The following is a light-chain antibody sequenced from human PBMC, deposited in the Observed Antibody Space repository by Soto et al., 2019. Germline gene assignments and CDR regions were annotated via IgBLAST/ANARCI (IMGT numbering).Light chain of an antibody. CDR1: SRDVGGYNY. CDR2: DVT. CDR3: SSYKSSSTYV. Sequence: QSALSQPASVSGSPGQSITTSCTGTSRDVGGYNYVSWYQQHPGKAPKLIIYDVTNRPSGVSSRFSGSKSGNTASLTISGLQPEDEADYYCSSYKSSSTYVFGTGTKLTVL. V-gene: IGLV2-14*01. J-gene: IGLJ1*01.